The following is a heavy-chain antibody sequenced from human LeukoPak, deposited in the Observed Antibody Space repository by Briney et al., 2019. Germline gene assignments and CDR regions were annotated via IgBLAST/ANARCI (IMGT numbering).Heavy chain of an antibody. J-gene: IGHJ5*02. Sequence: PGRSLRLSCAASGFTFDDYAMHWVRQAPGKGLEWVSGISWNSGSIGYADSVKGRFTISRDNAKNSLYLQMNSLRAEDTAIYFCARSRGPGSHWFDPWGQGTLVTVSS. D-gene: IGHD3-10*01. CDR1: GFTFDDYA. CDR2: ISWNSGSI. CDR3: ARSRGPGSHWFDP. V-gene: IGHV3-9*01.